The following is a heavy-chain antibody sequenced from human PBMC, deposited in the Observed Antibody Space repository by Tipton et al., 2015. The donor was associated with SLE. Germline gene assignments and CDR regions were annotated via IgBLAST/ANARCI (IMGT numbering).Heavy chain of an antibody. J-gene: IGHJ3*02. Sequence: TLSLTCTVSGGSISSSSYYWGWIRQPPGKGLEWIGSIYYSGSTYYNPSLKSRVTISVDTSKNQFSLKLSSVTAADTAVYYCARETPAFDIWGQGTMVTVSS. V-gene: IGHV4-39*07. CDR3: ARETPAFDI. CDR2: IYYSGST. CDR1: GGSISSSSYY.